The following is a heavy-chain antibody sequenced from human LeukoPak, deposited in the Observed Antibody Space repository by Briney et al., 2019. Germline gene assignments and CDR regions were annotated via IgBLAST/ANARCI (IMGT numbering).Heavy chain of an antibody. CDR1: GGSISRSSYY. V-gene: IGHV4-39*01. J-gene: IGHJ3*02. CDR2: IYYSGST. CDR3: ARHKGDYGSGSYYVIFDI. D-gene: IGHD3-10*01. Sequence: PSETLSLTCTVSGGSISRSSYYWGWIRQPPGKGLEWLGSIYYSGSTYYNPSLKSRVTISVDTSKNQFSLKLSSVTAADTAVYYCARHKGDYGSGSYYVIFDIWGQGTMVTVSS.